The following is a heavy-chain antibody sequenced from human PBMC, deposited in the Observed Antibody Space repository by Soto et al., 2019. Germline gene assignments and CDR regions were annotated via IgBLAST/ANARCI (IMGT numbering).Heavy chain of an antibody. CDR3: AREESRDYHVAFDI. CDR2: INPNSGGT. J-gene: IGHJ3*02. Sequence: QVQLVQSGAEVKKPGASVKVSCKASGYTFTGYYMHWVRQAPGQGLEWMGWINPNSGGTNYAQKVQGWGTMTRDTSISTAYMELGRLRSDDTAVYYCAREESRDYHVAFDIWGQGTMVTVSS. D-gene: IGHD3-10*02. V-gene: IGHV1-2*04. CDR1: GYTFTGYY.